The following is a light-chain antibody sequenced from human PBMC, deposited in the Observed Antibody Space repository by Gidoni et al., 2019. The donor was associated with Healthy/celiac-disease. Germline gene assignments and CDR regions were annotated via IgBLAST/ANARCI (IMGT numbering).Light chain of an antibody. Sequence: EIVLTQSPGTLSLSPGERATLSCRASQSVSSSYLAWYQQKPGLAPRLLIYGASSRATGIPDRFSGSGSGTDFTLTISRLEPEDCAVYYCQQYGSSPQVTFGPGTKVDIK. CDR2: GAS. CDR1: QSVSSSY. J-gene: IGKJ3*01. V-gene: IGKV3-20*01. CDR3: QQYGSSPQVT.